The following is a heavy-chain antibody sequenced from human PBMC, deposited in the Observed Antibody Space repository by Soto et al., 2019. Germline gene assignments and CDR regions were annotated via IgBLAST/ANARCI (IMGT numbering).Heavy chain of an antibody. V-gene: IGHV1-69*01. CDR3: ARDPSPSCYPYYFDY. CDR1: GGTFSSYA. Sequence: QVQLVQSGAEVKKPGSSVKVSCKAPGGTFSSYAISWVRQAPGQGREWMGGIIPIFGTANYAQKFQGRVTITADESTSTAYMELSSLRSEDTAVYYCARDPSPSCYPYYFDYWGQGTLVTVSS. CDR2: IIPIFGTA. D-gene: IGHD2-15*01. J-gene: IGHJ4*02.